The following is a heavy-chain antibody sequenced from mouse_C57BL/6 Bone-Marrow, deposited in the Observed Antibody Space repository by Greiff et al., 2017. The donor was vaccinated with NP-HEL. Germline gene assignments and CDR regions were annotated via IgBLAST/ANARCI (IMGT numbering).Heavy chain of an antibody. Sequence: EVHLVESGPGLVKPSQSLSLTCSVTGYSITSGYYWNWIRQFPGNKLEWMGYISYDGSNNYNPSLKNRISITRDTSKNQFFLKLNSVTTEDTATYYCARDANWGQGTTLTVSS. CDR2: ISYDGSN. V-gene: IGHV3-6*01. J-gene: IGHJ2*01. CDR1: GYSITSGYY. CDR3: ARDAN.